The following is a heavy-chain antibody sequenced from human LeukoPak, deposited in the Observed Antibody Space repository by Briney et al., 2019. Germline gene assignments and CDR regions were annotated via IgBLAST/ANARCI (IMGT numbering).Heavy chain of an antibody. CDR2: VTGRGGST. Sequence: GGSLRLSCVASGFTFSNYAMSWVRQAPGKRLEWVSAVTGRGGSTYYADSVKGRFTISRDNSRNTLFLQMNSLRAEDTAIYYCAKWGDFDILTGYYVSDFWGQGTLVTVSS. V-gene: IGHV3-23*01. D-gene: IGHD3-9*01. CDR3: AKWGDFDILTGYYVSDF. CDR1: GFTFSNYA. J-gene: IGHJ4*02.